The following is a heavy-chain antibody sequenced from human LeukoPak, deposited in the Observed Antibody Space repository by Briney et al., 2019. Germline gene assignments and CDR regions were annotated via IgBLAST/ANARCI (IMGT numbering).Heavy chain of an antibody. CDR1: GYTFTGYY. Sequence: ASVKVSCKASGYTFTGYYMHWVRQAPGQGLEWMGWINPNSGGTNYAQKFQGRVTMTRDTSISTAYMELSRLRSDDTAVYYCARSRGELGTGEDDYWGQGTLVTVSS. J-gene: IGHJ4*02. D-gene: IGHD7-27*01. V-gene: IGHV1-2*02. CDR3: ARSRGELGTGEDDY. CDR2: INPNSGGT.